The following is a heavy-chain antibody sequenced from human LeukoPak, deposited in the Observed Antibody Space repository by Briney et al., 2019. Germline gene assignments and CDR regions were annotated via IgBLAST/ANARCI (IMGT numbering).Heavy chain of an antibody. D-gene: IGHD4-23*01. J-gene: IGHJ4*02. CDR3: ARHPSTVVFDY. CDR2: IYCSGST. CDR1: GGSVSTSTYY. V-gene: IGHV4-39*01. Sequence: SETLSLTCTVSGGSVSTSTYYWGRIRQPPGKGPEWIATIYCSGSTYYNPSLKSRVTISVDTSKNQFSLKLRSVTAADTAVYFCARHPSTVVFDYWGQGTLVTVSS.